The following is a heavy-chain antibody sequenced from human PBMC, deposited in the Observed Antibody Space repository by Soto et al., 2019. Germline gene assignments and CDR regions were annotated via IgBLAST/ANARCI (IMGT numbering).Heavy chain of an antibody. J-gene: IGHJ6*02. CDR3: ASGTEVSPSWDV. CDR2: IYYSGST. Sequence: QVQLQESGPGLVKPSQTLSLTCTVSGGSISSGGYYWSWIRQHPGKGLEWIGYIYYSGSTYYNPSLKSRVTISVHTSKNQCSLKLSSVTAADTAVYYCASGTEVSPSWDVWGQGTTVTVSS. CDR1: GGSISSGGYY. D-gene: IGHD1-26*01. V-gene: IGHV4-31*03.